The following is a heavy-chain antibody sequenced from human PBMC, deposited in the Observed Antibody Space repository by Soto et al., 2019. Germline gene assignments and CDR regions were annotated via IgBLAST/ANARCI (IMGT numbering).Heavy chain of an antibody. CDR3: VTSYGSGYRAFDY. CDR1: GDTFSFYT. V-gene: IGHV1-69*02. Sequence: QVQLVQSGAEVKKPGSSVKVSCKASGDTFSFYTINWVRQAPGLGLEWVGRINPILSMSNYAQKFQGRVTMTADKSTSTAYMELRSLRSEDTAMYYCVTSYGSGYRAFDYWGQGALVTVSS. D-gene: IGHD3-10*01. CDR2: INPILSMS. J-gene: IGHJ4*02.